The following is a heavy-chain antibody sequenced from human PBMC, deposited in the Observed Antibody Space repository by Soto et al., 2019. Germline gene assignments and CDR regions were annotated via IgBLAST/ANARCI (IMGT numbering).Heavy chain of an antibody. CDR1: GFTFTNAW. Sequence: PGGSLRLSWAASGFTFTNAWMSWVRQAPGKGMEWVGRIKSKTDGGTTDYAAPVKGRFTISRDDSKNTLYLQMNSLKTEDTAVYYCTTARGTYGAEYFQHWGQGTLVTVSS. D-gene: IGHD4-17*01. J-gene: IGHJ1*01. CDR2: IKSKTDGGTT. CDR3: TTARGTYGAEYFQH. V-gene: IGHV3-15*01.